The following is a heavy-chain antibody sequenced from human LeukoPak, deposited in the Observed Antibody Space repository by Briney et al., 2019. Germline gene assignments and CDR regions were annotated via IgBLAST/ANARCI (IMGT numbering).Heavy chain of an antibody. D-gene: IGHD2-2*01. CDR1: GFTFSSYS. V-gene: IGHV3-48*04. J-gene: IGHJ4*02. CDR3: ARGRYSSRSGGYYFDI. CDR2: ISSSSTTI. Sequence: GGSLRLSCAASGFTFSSYSMNWVRQAPGKGLEWVSYISSSSTTIYYADSVKGRFTISRDNAKNSLSLQMNSLRAEDTAVYYCARGRYSSRSGGYYFDIWGQGTLVTVSS.